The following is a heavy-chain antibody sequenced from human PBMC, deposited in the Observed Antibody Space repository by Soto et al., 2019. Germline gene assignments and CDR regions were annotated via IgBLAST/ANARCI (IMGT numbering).Heavy chain of an antibody. CDR2: IYYSGST. Sequence: SETLSLTCTVSGGSISSYYWSWIRQPPGKGLEWIGYIYYSGSTNYNPSLKSRVTISVDTSKNQFSLKLSSVTAADTAVYYCARDQLPGIAAAVPNWFDPWGQGTLVTVSS. D-gene: IGHD6-13*01. J-gene: IGHJ5*02. V-gene: IGHV4-59*01. CDR1: GGSISSYY. CDR3: ARDQLPGIAAAVPNWFDP.